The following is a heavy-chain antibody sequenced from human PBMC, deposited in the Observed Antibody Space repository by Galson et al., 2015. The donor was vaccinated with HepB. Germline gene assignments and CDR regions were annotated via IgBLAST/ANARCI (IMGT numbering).Heavy chain of an antibody. CDR1: GFTFSSYG. CDR2: IWYDGSNK. J-gene: IGHJ4*02. Sequence: SLRLSCAASGFTFSSYGMHWVRQAPGKGLEWVAVIWYDGSNKYYADSVKGRFTISRDNSKNTLYLQMNSLRAEDTAVYYCARERGWSGDLDYWGQGTLVTASS. D-gene: IGHD3-10*01. V-gene: IGHV3-33*01. CDR3: ARERGWSGDLDY.